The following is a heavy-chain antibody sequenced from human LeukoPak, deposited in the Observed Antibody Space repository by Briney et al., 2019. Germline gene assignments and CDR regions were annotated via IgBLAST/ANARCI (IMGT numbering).Heavy chain of an antibody. V-gene: IGHV3-30*02. CDR1: GFTFSSYG. D-gene: IGHD6-19*01. CDR3: AKGGTIAVAGTGWYFDY. CDR2: IRYDGSNK. Sequence: GGSLRLSCAASGFTFSSYGMHWVRQAPGKGLEWVAFIRYDGSNKYYADSVKGRFTISRDNSKNTLYLQTNSLRAEDTAVYYCAKGGTIAVAGTGWYFDYWGQGTLVTVSS. J-gene: IGHJ4*02.